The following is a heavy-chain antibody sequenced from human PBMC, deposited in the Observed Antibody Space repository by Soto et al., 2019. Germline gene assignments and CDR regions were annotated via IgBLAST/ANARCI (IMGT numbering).Heavy chain of an antibody. CDR1: DGSISTRDYY. V-gene: IGHV4-39*01. J-gene: IGHJ2*01. CDR2: LSSGLST. D-gene: IGHD4-17*01. Sequence: QRQLRESGPGLVKPSETLSLTCSVSDGSISTRDYYWGWIRQPPGKGLEWIASLSSGLSTYYSPSLRSRVPGPAATAKTQIRLRLPSVTDADTDVYYCVRHLEGYSDYLRFWSFDLWGRGTLVTVSS. CDR3: VRHLEGYSDYLRFWSFDL.